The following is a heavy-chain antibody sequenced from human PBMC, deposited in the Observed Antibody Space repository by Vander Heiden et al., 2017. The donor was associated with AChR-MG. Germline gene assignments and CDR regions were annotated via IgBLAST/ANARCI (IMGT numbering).Heavy chain of an antibody. V-gene: IGHV3-23*01. J-gene: IGHJ4*02. CDR2: RSDSGGST. Sequence: EVQLLESGGGLVPPGGSLRLSCAASGFPFSNYALRWVRPAPGKGLEWVSGRSDSGGSTSYADSVKGRFTISRDNSKNTLYLQMDSLRAEDTAVYYCAKEGLVAGNQQTFDYWGQGTLGTVSS. CDR3: AKEGLVAGNQQTFDY. CDR1: GFPFSNYA. D-gene: IGHD6-19*01.